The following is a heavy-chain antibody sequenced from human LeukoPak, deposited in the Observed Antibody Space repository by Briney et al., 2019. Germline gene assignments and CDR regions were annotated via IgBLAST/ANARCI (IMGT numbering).Heavy chain of an antibody. J-gene: IGHJ4*02. CDR1: GFTFSSYG. CDR3: AKGGEVDTAMVSGY. D-gene: IGHD5-18*01. CDR2: IRYDGSNK. Sequence: GGSLRLSXAASGFTFSSYGMHWVRQAPGKGLEWVAFIRYDGSNKYYADSVKGRFTISRDNSKNTLYLQMNSLRAEDTAVYYCAKGGEVDTAMVSGYWGQGTLVTVSS. V-gene: IGHV3-30*02.